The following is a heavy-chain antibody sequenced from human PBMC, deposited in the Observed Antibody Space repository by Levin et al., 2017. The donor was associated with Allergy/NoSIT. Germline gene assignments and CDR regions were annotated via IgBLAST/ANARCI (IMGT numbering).Heavy chain of an antibody. Sequence: SETLSLTCDVYGGSFSGYYWSWIRQPPEKGLEWIGEINDSGSTNYNPSLKSRVRMSVDTSKNQFSLKLSSVTAADTAVYYCARGKKLRFLEWLYRFDYWGQGALVTVSS. D-gene: IGHD3-3*01. CDR2: INDSGST. J-gene: IGHJ4*02. CDR3: ARGKKLRFLEWLYRFDY. CDR1: GGSFSGYY. V-gene: IGHV4-34*01.